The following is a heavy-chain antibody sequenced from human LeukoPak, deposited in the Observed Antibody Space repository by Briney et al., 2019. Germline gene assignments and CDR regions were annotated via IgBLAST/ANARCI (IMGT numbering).Heavy chain of an antibody. Sequence: ASETLSLTCTASAGSISSYYWSWIRQPPGRGLEWIGYISYSGSTNYNPSLKSRVTISADTSKNQVSLTLSSVTAADTAVYYCARHPELYFFDYWGQGTLVTVSS. CDR1: AGSISSYY. CDR2: ISYSGST. V-gene: IGHV4-59*08. J-gene: IGHJ4*02. D-gene: IGHD3-10*01. CDR3: ARHPELYFFDY.